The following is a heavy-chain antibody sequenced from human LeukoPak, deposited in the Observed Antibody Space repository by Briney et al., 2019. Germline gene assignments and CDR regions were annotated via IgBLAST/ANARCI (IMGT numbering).Heavy chain of an antibody. J-gene: IGHJ5*02. V-gene: IGHV4-59*01. Sequence: SETLSLTCTVSGGSISSYYWSWIRRPPGKGLEWIGYIYYSGSTNYNPSLKSRVTISVDTSKNQFSLKLSSVTAADTAVYYCARGPLWWFDPWGQGTLVTVSS. CDR1: GGSISSYY. D-gene: IGHD2-21*01. CDR3: ARGPLWWFDP. CDR2: IYYSGST.